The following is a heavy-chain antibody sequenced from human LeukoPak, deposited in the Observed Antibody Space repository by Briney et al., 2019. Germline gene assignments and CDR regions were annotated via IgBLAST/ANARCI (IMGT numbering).Heavy chain of an antibody. V-gene: IGHV1-2*02. CDR3: FSAGTSDFDY. J-gene: IGHJ4*02. CDR1: RFSLIKLS. CDR2: INPNSCGT. D-gene: IGHD6-13*01. Sequence: GASVNVSCKVSRFSLIKLSSHWLRQAPGQGLEWMGLINPNSCGTNYAQKFQGRDTMTKDPSISTDYMELSRLRSDDTAVYYCFSAGTSDFDYWGQGTLVTVSS.